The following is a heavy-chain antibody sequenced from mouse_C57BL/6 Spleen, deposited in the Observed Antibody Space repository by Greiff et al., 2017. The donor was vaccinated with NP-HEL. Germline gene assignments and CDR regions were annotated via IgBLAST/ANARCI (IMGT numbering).Heavy chain of an antibody. Sequence: QVQLKESGPGLVQPSQSLSITCTVSGFSLTSYGVHWVRQSPGKGLEWLGVIWRGGSTDYNAAFMSRLSITKDNSKSQVFFKMNSLQADDTAIYYCAKNDGSSPYYAMDYWGQGTSVTVSS. CDR2: IWRGGST. CDR3: AKNDGSSPYYAMDY. D-gene: IGHD1-1*01. CDR1: GFSLTSYG. J-gene: IGHJ4*01. V-gene: IGHV2-5*01.